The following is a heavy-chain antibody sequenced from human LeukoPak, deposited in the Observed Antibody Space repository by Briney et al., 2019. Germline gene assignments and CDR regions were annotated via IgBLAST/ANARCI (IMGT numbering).Heavy chain of an antibody. CDR2: INHSGST. J-gene: IGHJ4*02. Sequence: SETLSLTCAVYGGSFSGYYWSWIRQPPGKGLEWIGEINHSGSTNYNPSLESRVTISVDTSKNQFSLKLSSVTAADTAVYYCARRGQKILRYFDWLLDYWGQGTLVTVSS. CDR3: ARRGQKILRYFDWLLDY. D-gene: IGHD3-9*01. CDR1: GGSFSGYY. V-gene: IGHV4-34*01.